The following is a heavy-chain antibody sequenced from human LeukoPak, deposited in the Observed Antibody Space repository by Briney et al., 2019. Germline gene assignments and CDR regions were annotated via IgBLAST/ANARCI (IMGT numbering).Heavy chain of an antibody. CDR2: MNQVGGEI. Sequence: GGSLRLSCAASGFTFSSSWMTWVRQAPGKGLEWVANMNQVGGEIYYMDSVKGGFTISRDNAKNSLYLQMNSLRAEDTAVYYCARDHRGAFDYWGQGTLVTVSS. CDR1: GFTFSSSW. J-gene: IGHJ4*02. D-gene: IGHD3-16*01. V-gene: IGHV3-7*01. CDR3: ARDHRGAFDY.